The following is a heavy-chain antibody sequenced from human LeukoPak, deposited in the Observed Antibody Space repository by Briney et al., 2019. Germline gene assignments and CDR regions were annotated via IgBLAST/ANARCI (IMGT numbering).Heavy chain of an antibody. J-gene: IGHJ6*02. CDR1: GGSMRTYY. CDR2: IYYSGST. D-gene: IGHD3-9*01. V-gene: IGHV4-59*01. Sequence: PSETLSVTCTVSGGSMRTYYWSWIRQPPGKGLEWIGYIYYSGSTNYNPSLKSRVTISVDTSKNQFSLKLSSVTAADTAVYYCARVSDILTNYGMDVWGQGTTVTVSS. CDR3: ARVSDILTNYGMDV.